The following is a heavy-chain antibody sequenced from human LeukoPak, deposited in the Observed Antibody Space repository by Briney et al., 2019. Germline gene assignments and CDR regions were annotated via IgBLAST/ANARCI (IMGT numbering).Heavy chain of an antibody. CDR3: ARVGNDFWSGYSHYYMDV. D-gene: IGHD3-3*01. V-gene: IGHV1-8*03. CDR1: GYTFTSYD. CDR2: MNPNSGNT. Sequence: ASVKVSCKASGYTFTSYDINWMRQATGQGLEWMGWMNPNSGNTGYAQKFQGRVTITRNTSISTAYMELSSLRSEDTAVYYCARVGNDFWSGYSHYYMDVWGKGTTVTVSS. J-gene: IGHJ6*03.